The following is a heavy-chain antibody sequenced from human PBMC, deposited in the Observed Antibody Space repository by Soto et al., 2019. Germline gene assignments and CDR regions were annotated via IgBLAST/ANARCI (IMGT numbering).Heavy chain of an antibody. CDR1: GGSFTSNNW. V-gene: IGHV4-4*02. CDR2: IYRTGST. J-gene: IGHJ4*02. Sequence: QVQLQESGPGLVKPSGTLSLTCAVSGGSFTSNNWWTWVRQPPGQGLEWIGEIYRTGSTNYNPSLQSRVTISRDKSENQFPLKVTSLAAADTAVYYCASRDPGTSVDYWGQGTLVTVSS. D-gene: IGHD1-7*01. CDR3: ASRDPGTSVDY.